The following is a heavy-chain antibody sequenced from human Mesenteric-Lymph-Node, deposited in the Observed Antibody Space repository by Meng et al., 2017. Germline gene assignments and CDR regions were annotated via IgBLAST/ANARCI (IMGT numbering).Heavy chain of an antibody. Sequence: GESLKISCAASGFTFSSYAMHWVRQAPGKGLEWVAVISHDGSSKYSVDSEKGRFTISRDNSKNTLHLQMNSLRAEDTAVYYCARANDDYGGPSDYWGQGTLVTVSS. CDR1: GFTFSSYA. D-gene: IGHD4-23*01. CDR3: ARANDDYGGPSDY. J-gene: IGHJ4*02. V-gene: IGHV3-30*01. CDR2: ISHDGSSK.